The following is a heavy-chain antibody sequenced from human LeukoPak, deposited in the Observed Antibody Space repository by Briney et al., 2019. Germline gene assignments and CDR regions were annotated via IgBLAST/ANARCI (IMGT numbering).Heavy chain of an antibody. CDR2: IFHTGST. CDR3: ARGPLGGGSFDI. J-gene: IGHJ3*02. Sequence: SETLSLTCTVSGGSLSNHYWSWIRHPAGTGLEYIGRIFHTGSTNYNPSLKSRVTMSVDTSSNQFSLNLTSVTAADTAVYYCARGPLGGGSFDIWGQGTMVTVSS. V-gene: IGHV4-4*07. D-gene: IGHD3-16*01. CDR1: GGSLSNHY.